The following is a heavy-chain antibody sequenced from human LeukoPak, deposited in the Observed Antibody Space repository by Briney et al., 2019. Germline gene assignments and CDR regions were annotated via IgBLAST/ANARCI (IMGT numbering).Heavy chain of an antibody. CDR3: ASYSSSKNDY. V-gene: IGHV4-34*01. Sequence: SETLSLTCAVYGGSFSGYYWSWIRQPPGKGLEWIGEINHSGSTNYNPSLKSRVTISVDTSKNQLSLKLSSVTAADTAVYYCASYSSSKNDYWGQGTLVTVSS. CDR2: INHSGST. J-gene: IGHJ4*02. D-gene: IGHD6-13*01. CDR1: GGSFSGYY.